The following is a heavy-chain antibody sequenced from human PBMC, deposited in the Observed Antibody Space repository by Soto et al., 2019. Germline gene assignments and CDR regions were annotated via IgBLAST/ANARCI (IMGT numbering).Heavy chain of an antibody. V-gene: IGHV3-23*01. CDR2: ISGSGGRT. J-gene: IGHJ4*02. CDR3: AKHLIGGRLQSPFDL. D-gene: IGHD3-22*01. CDR1: EFTFSSYA. Sequence: QTGGSLRLSCAASEFTFSSYAMSWVRQAPGKGLEGVSTISGSGGRTYYADSVKGRFTISRDNSRNTLHLQMNNLRAEDTAVYYCAKHLIGGRLQSPFDLWGQGAQVTVSS.